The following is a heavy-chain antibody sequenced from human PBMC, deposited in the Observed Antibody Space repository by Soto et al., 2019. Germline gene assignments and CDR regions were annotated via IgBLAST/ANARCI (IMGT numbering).Heavy chain of an antibody. V-gene: IGHV5-51*01. CDR1: GYSFTSYW. Sequence: GESLKISCKGSGYSFTSYWIGWVRQMPGKGLEWMGIIYPGDSDTRYSPSFQGQVTISADKSISTAYLQWSSLKASDTAMYYCARHVGDYIWGSYRLDYWGQGTLVTVSS. D-gene: IGHD3-16*02. CDR3: ARHVGDYIWGSYRLDY. J-gene: IGHJ4*02. CDR2: IYPGDSDT.